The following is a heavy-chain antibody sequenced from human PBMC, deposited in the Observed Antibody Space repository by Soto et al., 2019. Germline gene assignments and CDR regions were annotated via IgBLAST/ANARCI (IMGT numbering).Heavy chain of an antibody. CDR2: INHSGST. CDR3: ATLEGYYGSGSYYEILRFDY. V-gene: IGHV4-34*01. J-gene: IGHJ4*01. CDR1: GWSFSGYY. Sequence: PSETLSLTCAVYGWSFSGYYWSWIRQPPGKGLEWIGEINHSGSTNYNPSLKSRVTISVDTSKNQFSLKLSSVTAADTAVYYCATLEGYYGSGSYYEILRFDYWGHGTLVTVSS. D-gene: IGHD3-10*01.